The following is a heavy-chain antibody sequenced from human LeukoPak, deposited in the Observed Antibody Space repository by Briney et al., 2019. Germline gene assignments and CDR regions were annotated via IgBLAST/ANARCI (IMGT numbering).Heavy chain of an antibody. CDR1: GFTFSRYR. Sequence: PGGSLRLSCTGSGFTFSRYRISWVRQAPGKGLEWVASIKQDVGDEYYGDSVMGRFIISRDNGKNSLFLQMNSLRAEDTAVYYCAREGDGFDIWGQGTMVTVYS. CDR3: AREGDGFDI. J-gene: IGHJ3*02. CDR2: IKQDVGDE. V-gene: IGHV3-7*01.